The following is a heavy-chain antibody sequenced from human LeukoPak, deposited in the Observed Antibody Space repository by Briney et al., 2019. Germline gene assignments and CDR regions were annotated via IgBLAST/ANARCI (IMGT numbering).Heavy chain of an antibody. J-gene: IGHJ6*02. CDR2: IYYTGST. V-gene: IGHV4-59*08. Sequence: SETLSLTCAVSGGSISGYFWSWSRQPPGTGLEWIGYIYYTGSTIYNPPLRSRVTMSVDVSKNQFSLNLTSVTAADTAVYYCARHDPVGHFLRGMDVWGQGTTVTVSS. D-gene: IGHD2/OR15-2a*01. CDR1: GGSISGYF. CDR3: ARHDPVGHFLRGMDV.